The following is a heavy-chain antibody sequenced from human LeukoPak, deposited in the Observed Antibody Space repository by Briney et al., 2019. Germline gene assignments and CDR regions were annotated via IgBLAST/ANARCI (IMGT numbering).Heavy chain of an antibody. V-gene: IGHV5-51*01. CDR3: ARPRYSSSWYMCVY. CDR2: IYPGDSDT. Sequence: GESLKISCKGSGYSFNTYWIGWVRQMPGKGLEWMGIIYPGDSDTRYSPSFQGQVTISADKSISTAYLQWSSLKASDTAMYYCARPRYSSSWYMCVYWGQGTLVTVSS. CDR1: GYSFNTYW. J-gene: IGHJ4*02. D-gene: IGHD6-13*01.